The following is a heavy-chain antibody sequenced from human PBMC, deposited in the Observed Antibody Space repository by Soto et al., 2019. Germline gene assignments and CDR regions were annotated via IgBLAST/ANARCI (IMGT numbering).Heavy chain of an antibody. CDR3: AKDGQYRTDGFDV. J-gene: IGHJ3*01. D-gene: IGHD6-6*01. V-gene: IGHV3-23*01. CDR1: GFTFSSHG. CDR2: LSRGGGTT. Sequence: EAQLLESGGDWAQPGGSLRLSCAASGFTFSSHGMSWVRQAPGKGLEWIAGLSRGGGTTYYADSVKGRFTISRDNCKNTLDLIMNSLKVEDTALYYCAKDGQYRTDGFDVWGQGTMVTVSS.